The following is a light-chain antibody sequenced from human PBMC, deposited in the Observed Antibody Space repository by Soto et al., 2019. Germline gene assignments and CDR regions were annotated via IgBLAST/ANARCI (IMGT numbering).Light chain of an antibody. J-gene: IGKJ5*01. V-gene: IGKV3-11*01. Sequence: VMLTQSPATLSLSPGERATLSCRTSLSVSVYLDWYQQKPGQAPRLLISDASNRATGIPARFSGSGSGTDFTLTISSLEPEDFAVYYCHQRQYWPPITFGQRTRLEIK. CDR3: HQRQYWPPIT. CDR1: LSVSVY. CDR2: DAS.